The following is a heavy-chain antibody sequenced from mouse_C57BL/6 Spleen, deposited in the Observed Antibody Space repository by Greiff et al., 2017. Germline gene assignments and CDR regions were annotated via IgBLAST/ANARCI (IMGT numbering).Heavy chain of an antibody. CDR1: GFSFNTYA. CDR2: IRSKSNNYAT. CDR3: VSHNELGRDY. Sequence: DVMLVESGGGLVQPKGSLKLSCAASGFSFNTYAMNWVRQAPGKGLEWVARIRSKSNNYATYYADSVKDRFTISRDDSESMLYLQMNNMKTEDTAMYYCVSHNELGRDYWGQGTTLTVSS. V-gene: IGHV10-1*01. J-gene: IGHJ2*01. D-gene: IGHD4-1*01.